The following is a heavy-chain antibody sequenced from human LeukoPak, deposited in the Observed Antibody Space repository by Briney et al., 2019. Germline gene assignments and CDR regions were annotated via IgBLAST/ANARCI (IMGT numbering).Heavy chain of an antibody. Sequence: GASVKVSCKASGGTFSSYAISWVRQAPGRGLEWMGGIIPIFGTANYAQKFQGRVTITADKSTSTAYMELSSLRSEDTAVYYCARDLRFRGRVFDIWGQGTMVTVSS. CDR3: ARDLRFRGRVFDI. CDR2: IIPIFGTA. V-gene: IGHV1-69*06. CDR1: GGTFSSYA. J-gene: IGHJ3*02.